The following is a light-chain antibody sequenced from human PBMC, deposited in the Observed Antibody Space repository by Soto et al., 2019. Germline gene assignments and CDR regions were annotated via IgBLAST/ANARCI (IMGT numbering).Light chain of an antibody. V-gene: IGLV2-8*01. Sequence: QAVVTQPPSASGSPGQSVTISCTGTSSDVGGYNYVSWYQQYPGRAHKLMIYEVTKRPSGVPDRFSGSKSGNTASLTVSGLQAEDEADYYCSSYAASNNFYFVFGGGTQLTVL. CDR3: SSYAASNNFYFV. CDR2: EVT. CDR1: SSDVGGYNY. J-gene: IGLJ3*02.